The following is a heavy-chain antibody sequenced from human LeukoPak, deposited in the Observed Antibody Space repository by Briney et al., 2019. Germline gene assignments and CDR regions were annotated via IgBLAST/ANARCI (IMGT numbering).Heavy chain of an antibody. D-gene: IGHD3-22*01. CDR1: GLTFSGYD. V-gene: IGHV3-30*18. J-gene: IGHJ4*02. CDR3: AKDREYDDSCDYNG. Sequence: GGSLRLSCAASGLTFSGYDMHWVRQAPGKGPEWVAVMSYGGQNERYADSVKGRFTVSRDNSKNTMYLQMNSLRAEDTAVYYCAKDREYDDSCDYNGWGQGTLVTVSS. CDR2: MSYGGQNE.